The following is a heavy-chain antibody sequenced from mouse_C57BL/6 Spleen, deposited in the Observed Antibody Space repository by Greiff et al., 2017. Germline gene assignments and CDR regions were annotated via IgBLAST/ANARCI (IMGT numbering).Heavy chain of an antibody. CDR1: GYTFTSYW. CDR3: ARAVNGDGY. V-gene: IGHV1-64*01. D-gene: IGHD4-1*02. CDR2: IHPNSGST. Sequence: QVQLQQPGAELVKPGASVKLSCTASGYTFTSYWMHWVKQRPGQGLEWIGMIHPNSGSTNYNEKFNSKATLTVDKSSRTAYMQLGGLTSEDSAVYYCARAVNGDGYWGQGTTLTVSS. J-gene: IGHJ2*01.